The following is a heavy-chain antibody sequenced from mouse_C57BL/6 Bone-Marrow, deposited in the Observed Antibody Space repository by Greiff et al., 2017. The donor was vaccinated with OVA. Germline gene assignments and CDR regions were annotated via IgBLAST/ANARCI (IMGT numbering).Heavy chain of an antibody. CDR3: ARDNGNYVGAMDY. D-gene: IGHD2-1*01. CDR2: ISDGGSYT. V-gene: IGHV5-4*01. CDR1: GFTFSSYA. J-gene: IGHJ4*01. Sequence: EVNLVESGGGLVKPGGSLKLSCAASGFTFSSYAMSWVRQTPEKRLEWVATISDGGSYTYYPDNVKGRFTISRDNAKNNLYLQMSHLKSEDTAMYYCARDNGNYVGAMDYWGQGTSVTVSS.